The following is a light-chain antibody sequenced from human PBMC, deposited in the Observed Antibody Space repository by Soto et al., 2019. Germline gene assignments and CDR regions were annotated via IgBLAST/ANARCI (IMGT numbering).Light chain of an antibody. CDR2: EVS. CDR3: SSYTSSSTHWV. CDR1: SSDVGGYNY. J-gene: IGLJ3*02. Sequence: QSALTQPASVSGSPGQSITISCTGTSSDVGGYNYVSWYQQHPGKAPKLMISEVSNRPSGVSNRFSGSKSGNTASLTISGLQAEDEADYDCSSYTSSSTHWVFGGGTKLTVL. V-gene: IGLV2-14*01.